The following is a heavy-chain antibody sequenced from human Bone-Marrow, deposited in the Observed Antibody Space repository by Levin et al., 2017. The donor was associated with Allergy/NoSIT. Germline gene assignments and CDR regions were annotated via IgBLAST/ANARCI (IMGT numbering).Heavy chain of an antibody. CDR1: GGSISSSSYY. D-gene: IGHD2-2*01. Sequence: SETLSLTCTVSGGSISSSSYYWGWIRQPPGKGLEWIGSIYYSGSTYYNPSLKSRVTISVDTSKNQFSLKLSSVTAADTAVYYCARHHLVVPAAISLGYYMDGWGKGTTVTVSS. CDR2: IYYSGST. J-gene: IGHJ6*03. CDR3: ARHHLVVPAAISLGYYMDG. V-gene: IGHV4-39*01.